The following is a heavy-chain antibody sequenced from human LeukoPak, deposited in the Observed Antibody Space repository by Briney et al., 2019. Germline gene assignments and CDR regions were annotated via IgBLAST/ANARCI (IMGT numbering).Heavy chain of an antibody. V-gene: IGHV4-4*07. CDR2: IYTSGST. CDR3: ARENSGSYREFDY. Sequence: SETLSLTCTVSGGSISSYYWSWIRQPAGKGLEWIGRIYTSGSTNHNASLKSRVSMSVDTSMNQFSLKLSSVTAADTAVFYCARENSGSYREFDYWGQGTLVTVSS. CDR1: GGSISSYY. D-gene: IGHD1-26*01. J-gene: IGHJ4*02.